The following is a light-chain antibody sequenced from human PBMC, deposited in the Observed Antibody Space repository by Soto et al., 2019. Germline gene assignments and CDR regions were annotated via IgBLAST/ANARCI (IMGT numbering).Light chain of an antibody. CDR2: DAS. CDR3: QQRSNCPPYT. V-gene: IGKV3-11*01. Sequence: EIVLTQSPATLSLSPGERATLSCRASQSVSSYLAWYQQKPGQAPRLLIYDASNRATGIPARFSGSGSGTDFSPTISRLEPEDFAFYYCQQRSNCPPYTFGQGTKLEIK. CDR1: QSVSSY. J-gene: IGKJ2*01.